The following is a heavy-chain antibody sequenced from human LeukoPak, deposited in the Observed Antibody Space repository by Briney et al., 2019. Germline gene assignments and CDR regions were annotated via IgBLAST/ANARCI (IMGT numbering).Heavy chain of an antibody. CDR2: IRSKAYGGTT. CDR3: TRDIGQQLDPNYYYMDV. Sequence: PGGSLRLSCTASGFTFGDYAMSWFRQAPGKGLEWVGFIRSKAYGGTTEYAASVKGRFTISRDDSKSIAYLQMNSLETEDTAVYYCTRDIGQQLDPNYYYMDVWGKGTTVTVSS. D-gene: IGHD6-13*01. V-gene: IGHV3-49*03. J-gene: IGHJ6*03. CDR1: GFTFGDYA.